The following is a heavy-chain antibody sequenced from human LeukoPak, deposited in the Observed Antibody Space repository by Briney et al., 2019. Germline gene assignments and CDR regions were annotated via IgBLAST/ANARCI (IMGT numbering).Heavy chain of an antibody. D-gene: IGHD6-19*01. CDR1: GGSISTYY. Sequence: SETLSLTCTVSGGSISTYYWSWVRQPPGKGLEWIGYIYYSGSTNYNPSLKSRVTISVDTSKNQFSLKLSSVTAADTAVYYCARGRSSGWRSRPTNTGDYWGQGTLVTVPS. CDR3: ARGRSSGWRSRPTNTGDY. V-gene: IGHV4-59*01. CDR2: IYYSGST. J-gene: IGHJ4*02.